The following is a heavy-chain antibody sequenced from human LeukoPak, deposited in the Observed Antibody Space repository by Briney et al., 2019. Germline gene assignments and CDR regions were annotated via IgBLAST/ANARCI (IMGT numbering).Heavy chain of an antibody. CDR1: GFTFSSYD. CDR2: FSSSGKAI. Sequence: PGGSLRLSCAASGFTFSSYDMHWVRQAPGKGLEWVSYFSSSGKAIYYADSVKGRFTISRDNAKNSLYLQMNGLRAEDTAVYYCAAYGNTHYWGQGTPVTVSS. CDR3: AAYGNTHY. J-gene: IGHJ4*02. V-gene: IGHV3-48*03. D-gene: IGHD4-11*01.